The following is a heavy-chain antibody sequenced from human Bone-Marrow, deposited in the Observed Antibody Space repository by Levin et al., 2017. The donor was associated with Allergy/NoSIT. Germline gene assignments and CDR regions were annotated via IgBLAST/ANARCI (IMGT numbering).Heavy chain of an antibody. V-gene: IGHV3-9*01. Sequence: SLKISCAASGFSLDGYAMHWVRQAPGKGLEWVSGISSNSGTIGYADSVKGRFTISRDNAKNSLYLQMNSLRAEDTAVYYCARDLNDYGDNIGFYNFYGMDVWGQGTTVTVSS. CDR2: ISSNSGTI. J-gene: IGHJ6*02. CDR3: ARDLNDYGDNIGFYNFYGMDV. D-gene: IGHD4-17*01. CDR1: GFSLDGYA.